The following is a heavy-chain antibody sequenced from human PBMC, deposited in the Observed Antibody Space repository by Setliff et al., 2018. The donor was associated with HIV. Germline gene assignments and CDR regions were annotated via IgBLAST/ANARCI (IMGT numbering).Heavy chain of an antibody. CDR1: GGSITSYY. CDR2: INYSGST. D-gene: IGHD6-6*01. CDR3: ARLAASIAARRRFDY. J-gene: IGHJ4*02. Sequence: SETLSLTCTVSGGSITSYYWGWIRQPPGKGLEWIGSINYSGSTYQNPSLNSRVTISVDTSKNQYTLKLSSVTAADTAVHYCARLAASIAARRRFDYWGQGTLVTVSP. V-gene: IGHV4-39*01.